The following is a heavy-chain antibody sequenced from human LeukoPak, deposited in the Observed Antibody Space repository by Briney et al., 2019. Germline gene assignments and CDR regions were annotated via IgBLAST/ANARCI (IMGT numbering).Heavy chain of an antibody. Sequence: SETLSLTCTVYGGSFSGYYWSWIRQPPGKGLEWIGEINHSGSANYNPSLKSRVTISVDTSKNQFSLKVSSVTAADTAVYYCARGEDYASGSYYSYFDSWGQGTLVTLSS. D-gene: IGHD3-10*01. CDR1: GGSFSGYY. J-gene: IGHJ4*02. V-gene: IGHV4-34*01. CDR2: INHSGSA. CDR3: ARGEDYASGSYYSYFDS.